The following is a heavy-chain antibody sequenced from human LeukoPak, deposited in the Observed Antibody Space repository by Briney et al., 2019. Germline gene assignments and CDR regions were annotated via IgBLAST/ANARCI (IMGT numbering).Heavy chain of an antibody. CDR1: GDSINSGNFF. V-gene: IGHV4-39*07. CDR2: IHHIGST. D-gene: IGHD3-22*01. Sequence: PSETLSLTRTVSGDSINSGNFFWGWVRQTPGKDLEWIGSIHHIGSTWYNPSLKRRVTISADTSKNQISLKLTAVTAADTAIYYCARIADSSPDFFEDWGQGILVTVSS. J-gene: IGHJ4*02. CDR3: ARIADSSPDFFED.